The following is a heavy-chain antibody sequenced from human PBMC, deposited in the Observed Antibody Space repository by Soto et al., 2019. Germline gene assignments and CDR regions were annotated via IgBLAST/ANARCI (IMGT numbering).Heavy chain of an antibody. Sequence: SETLSLTCAVYGGSFSGYYWSWIRQPPGKGLEWIGEINHSGSTNYNPSLKSRVTISVDTSKNQFSPKLSSVTAADTAVYYCARGHIVYYDFWSGHDYWGQGTLVTVSS. CDR2: INHSGST. J-gene: IGHJ4*02. V-gene: IGHV4-34*01. CDR3: ARGHIVYYDFWSGHDY. CDR1: GGSFSGYY. D-gene: IGHD3-3*01.